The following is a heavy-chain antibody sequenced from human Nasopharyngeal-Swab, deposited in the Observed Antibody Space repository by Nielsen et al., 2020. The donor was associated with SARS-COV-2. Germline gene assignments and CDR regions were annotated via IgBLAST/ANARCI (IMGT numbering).Heavy chain of an antibody. D-gene: IGHD3-10*01. CDR1: GFTVSSNY. J-gene: IGHJ6*02. CDR3: ARDRGGVYYYYCMDV. V-gene: IGHV3-53*01. CDR2: IYSGGST. Sequence: LKISCAASGFTVSSNYMSWVRQAPGKGLEWVSVIYSGGSTYYADSVKGRFTISRDNSKNTLYLQMNSLRAEDTAVYYCARDRGGVYYYYCMDVCGQGTTVTVSS.